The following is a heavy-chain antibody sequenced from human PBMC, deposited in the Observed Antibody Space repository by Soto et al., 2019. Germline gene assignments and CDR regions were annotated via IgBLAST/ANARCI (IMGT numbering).Heavy chain of an antibody. CDR3: ARARYSSCWYAPWLFDP. D-gene: IGHD6-13*01. J-gene: IGHJ5*02. CDR1: GGSISSGGYY. Sequence: SETLSLTCTVSGGSISSGGYYWSWIRQHPGKGLEWIGYIYYSGSTYYNPSLKSRVTISVDTSKNQFSLKLSSVTAADTAVYYCARARYSSCWYAPWLFDPWGQGTLVTVSS. CDR2: IYYSGST. V-gene: IGHV4-31*03.